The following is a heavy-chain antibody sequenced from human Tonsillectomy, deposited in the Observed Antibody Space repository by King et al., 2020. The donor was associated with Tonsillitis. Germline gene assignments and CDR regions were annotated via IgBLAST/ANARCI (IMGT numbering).Heavy chain of an antibody. V-gene: IGHV1-2*02. Sequence: QLVQSGAEVKKPGASVKVSCTASGYAFATYYMHWVRQVPGQGLEWMGWINPNSGDTKYAERFQGRVTMTRDTSISTAYMELSSLTSDDTAVYYCARDLPPYRSGCDSWGQGSLVTVSS. J-gene: IGHJ4*02. D-gene: IGHD6-25*01. CDR3: ARDLPPYRSGCDS. CDR2: INPNSGDT. CDR1: GYAFATYY.